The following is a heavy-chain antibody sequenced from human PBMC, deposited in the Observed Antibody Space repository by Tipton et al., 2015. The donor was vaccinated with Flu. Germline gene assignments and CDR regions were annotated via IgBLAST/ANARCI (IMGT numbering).Heavy chain of an antibody. CDR2: IYTNGNT. J-gene: IGHJ5*01. CDR1: GDSISRGSYY. V-gene: IGHV4-61*02. D-gene: IGHD1-26*01. CDR3: AREQSGSQSHLVA. Sequence: TLSLTCTVSGDSISRGSYYYNWIRQPAGEGLEWIGRIYTNGNTNYKASLKSRVTISIDRSRNQFSLRLSSVTAADTAVYYCAREQSGSQSHLVAWGHGTLVTVSS.